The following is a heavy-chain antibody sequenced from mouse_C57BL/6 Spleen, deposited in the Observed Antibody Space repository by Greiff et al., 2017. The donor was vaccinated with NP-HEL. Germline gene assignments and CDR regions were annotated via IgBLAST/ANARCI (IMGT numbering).Heavy chain of an antibody. Sequence: QVQLQQSGAELVRPGTSVKLSCKASGYTFTSYWMHWVKQRPGQGLEWIGVIDPSDSYTNYNQKFKGKATLTVDTSSSTAYMQLSSLTSEDSAVYYCARSRIHGPGDAMGYWGQGTSVTVSS. CDR2: IDPSDSYT. CDR3: ARSRIHGPGDAMGY. V-gene: IGHV1-59*01. CDR1: GYTFTSYW. J-gene: IGHJ4*01. D-gene: IGHD1-1*01.